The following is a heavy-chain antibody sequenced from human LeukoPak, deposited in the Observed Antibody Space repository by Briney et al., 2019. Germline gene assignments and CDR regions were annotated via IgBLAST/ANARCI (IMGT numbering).Heavy chain of an antibody. Sequence: ASVKVSCKASGYTFTSYGISWVRQAPGQGLEWMGWIIAYNGNTNYAQKLQGRVTMTTDTSTSSAYMELRSLRSDDTAVYYCARDRVGATNPFAAHYWGQGTLVTVSS. D-gene: IGHD1-26*01. CDR2: IIAYNGNT. CDR3: ARDRVGATNPFAAHY. CDR1: GYTFTSYG. J-gene: IGHJ4*02. V-gene: IGHV1-18*01.